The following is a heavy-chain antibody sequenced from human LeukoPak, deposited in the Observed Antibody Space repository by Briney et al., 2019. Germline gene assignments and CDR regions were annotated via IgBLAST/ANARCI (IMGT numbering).Heavy chain of an antibody. CDR1: GGSLSGYY. V-gene: IGHV4-34*01. D-gene: IGHD5-18*01. Sequence: KPSETLSLTCAVYGGSLSGYYWSRIRQPPGKGLEWIGEINHSGSTNYNPSLKSRVTISVDTSKNQFSLILSSVTAADTALYYCARDIPRGYSYGWDAFDIWGQGTMVTVSS. CDR2: INHSGST. J-gene: IGHJ3*02. CDR3: ARDIPRGYSYGWDAFDI.